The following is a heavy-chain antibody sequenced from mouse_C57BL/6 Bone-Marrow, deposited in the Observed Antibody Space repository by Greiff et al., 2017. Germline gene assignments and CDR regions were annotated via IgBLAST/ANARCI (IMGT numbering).Heavy chain of an antibody. V-gene: IGHV14-4*01. CDR3: TTWYYGSSYFDV. CDR1: GFNIKDDY. CDR2: IDPENGDT. J-gene: IGHJ1*03. D-gene: IGHD1-1*01. Sequence: EVKLQQSGAELVRPGASVKLSCTASGFNIKDDYMHWVKQRPEQGLEWIGWIDPENGDTEYASKFQGKATITADTSSNTAYLQLSSLTSEDTAVYYCTTWYYGSSYFDVWGTATTVTVSS.